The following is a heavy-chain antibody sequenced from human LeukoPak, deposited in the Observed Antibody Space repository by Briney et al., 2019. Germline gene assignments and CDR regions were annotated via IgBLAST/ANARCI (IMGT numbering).Heavy chain of an antibody. V-gene: IGHV3-23*01. D-gene: IGHD3-9*01. Sequence: GGSLRLSCAASGFIFSNYAMNWVRQAPGKGLEWVSTFTGSGVRTYYADSVKGRFTISRDNSKNTLYLHMNSLRVEDTAIYYCAKLYYDILTGYPYYFDYWGQGTLVTVSS. J-gene: IGHJ4*02. CDR2: FTGSGVRT. CDR1: GFIFSNYA. CDR3: AKLYYDILTGYPYYFDY.